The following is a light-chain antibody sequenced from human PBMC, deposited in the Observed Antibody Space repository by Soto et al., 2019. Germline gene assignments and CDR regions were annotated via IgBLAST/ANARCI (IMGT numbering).Light chain of an antibody. CDR3: NSHGSSRV. V-gene: IGLV2-14*01. J-gene: IGLJ2*01. Sequence: QSALTQPASVSGSPGQSITISCTGTSSDVGAYNYVSWYQQRPGKAPKLIIHEVSNRASGVSNRFSASKSGNTATLTISGLQDEDEADYYCNSHGSSRVFGGGTKLTVL. CDR1: SSDVGAYNY. CDR2: EVS.